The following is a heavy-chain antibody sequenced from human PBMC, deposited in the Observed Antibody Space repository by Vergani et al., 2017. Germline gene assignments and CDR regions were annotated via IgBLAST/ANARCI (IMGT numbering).Heavy chain of an antibody. D-gene: IGHD6-19*01. V-gene: IGHV1-2*02. Sequence: QVQLVQSGAEVKKPGASVKVSCKASGYTFTGYYMHWVRQAPGQGLEWMGWINPNSGGTNYAQKFQGRVTMTRDTSISTAYMELSRLRSDDTAVYYCARVIAVAGTTKGFGDWGQGTLVTVSS. J-gene: IGHJ4*02. CDR3: ARVIAVAGTTKGFGD. CDR2: INPNSGGT. CDR1: GYTFTGYY.